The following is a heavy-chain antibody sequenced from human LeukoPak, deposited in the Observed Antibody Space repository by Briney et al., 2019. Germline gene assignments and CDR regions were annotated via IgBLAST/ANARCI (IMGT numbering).Heavy chain of an antibody. CDR2: IIPIFGTA. CDR1: GYTFSDYY. CDR3: ARAPPTMIWFGELFDY. V-gene: IGHV1-69*13. Sequence: GASVKVSCKTSGYTFSDYYIHWIRQAPGQGLEWMGGIIPIFGTANYAQKFQGRVTITADESTSTAYMELSSLRSDDTAVYYCARAPPTMIWFGELFDYWGQGTLVTVSS. J-gene: IGHJ4*02. D-gene: IGHD3-10*01.